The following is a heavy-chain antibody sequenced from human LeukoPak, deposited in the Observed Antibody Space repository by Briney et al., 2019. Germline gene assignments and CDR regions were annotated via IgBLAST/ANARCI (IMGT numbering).Heavy chain of an antibody. V-gene: IGHV3-7*01. CDR2: IKQDGSEK. CDR1: GFTFSSYW. D-gene: IGHD2-15*01. Sequence: GGSLRLSCAASGFTFSSYWMSWVRQAPGKGLEWVANIKQDGSEKYYVDSVKGRFTISRDNSKNTLYLQMNSLRAEDTAVYYCARSPYCSGGSCYRYYGMDVWGQGTTVTVSS. J-gene: IGHJ6*02. CDR3: ARSPYCSGGSCYRYYGMDV.